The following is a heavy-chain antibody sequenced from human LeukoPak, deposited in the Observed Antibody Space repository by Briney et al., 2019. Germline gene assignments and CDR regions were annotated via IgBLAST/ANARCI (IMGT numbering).Heavy chain of an antibody. CDR3: ATDTGFEGLAV. D-gene: IGHD3-10*01. V-gene: IGHV4-4*02. CDR1: GGSISSSNW. J-gene: IGHJ4*02. Sequence: KPSGTLSLTCAISGGSISSSNWWSWVRQPPGKGLEWIGEIYHSGSTNYSPSLKSRVTISVDKSKNQFSLKVTSVTAADTAVYYCATDTGFEGLAVWGQGTLVTVSS. CDR2: IYHSGST.